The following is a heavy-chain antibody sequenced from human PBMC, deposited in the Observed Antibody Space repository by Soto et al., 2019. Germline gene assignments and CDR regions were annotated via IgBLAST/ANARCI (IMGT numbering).Heavy chain of an antibody. CDR3: ASNRDYDLGYYFDY. V-gene: IGHV3-30-3*01. Sequence: QVQLVESGGGVVQPGRSLRLSCAASGFTFSSYAMHWVRQAPGKGLEWVAVISYDGSNKYYADSVKGRFTISRDNSKNTLYLQMNSLRAEDTAVYYCASNRDYDLGYYFDYWGQGTLVTVS. CDR1: GFTFSSYA. D-gene: IGHD4-17*01. CDR2: ISYDGSNK. J-gene: IGHJ4*02.